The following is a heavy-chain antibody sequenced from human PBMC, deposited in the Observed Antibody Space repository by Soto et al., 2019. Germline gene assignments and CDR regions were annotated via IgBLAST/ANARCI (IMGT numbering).Heavy chain of an antibody. D-gene: IGHD2-15*01. J-gene: IGHJ5*02. CDR2: VSADTGNT. Sequence: QVQLVQSGAEVKKPGTSVKVSCKASGYTFISHGLSWVRQAPGQGLEWIGWVSADTGNTNYAQSLQGRVTMTRDRSTNTGYMELRSLRSDDTAVYYCARDLGYCRSGTCQRECFDPWGQGTLVIVSS. V-gene: IGHV1-18*01. CDR1: GYTFISHG. CDR3: ARDLGYCRSGTCQRECFDP.